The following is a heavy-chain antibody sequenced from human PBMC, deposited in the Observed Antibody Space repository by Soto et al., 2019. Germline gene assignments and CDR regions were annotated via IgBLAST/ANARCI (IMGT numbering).Heavy chain of an antibody. CDR3: ARGPGIGTWFDS. J-gene: IGHJ5*01. Sequence: QVQLVQSGAEVKKPGSSVKVSCKVSGGTFGTDVITWVRQAPGQGLEWVGGIIPVFGTATSAERFQGRVSFTADKPTSTAYLELSILRSEDTALYYCARGPGIGTWFDSWGQGALVTVSS. CDR2: IIPVFGTA. D-gene: IGHD1-1*01. CDR1: GGTFGTDV. V-gene: IGHV1-69*06.